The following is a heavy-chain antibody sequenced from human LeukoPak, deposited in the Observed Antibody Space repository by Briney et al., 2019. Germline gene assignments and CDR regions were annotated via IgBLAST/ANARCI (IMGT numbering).Heavy chain of an antibody. Sequence: GGSLRLSCAASVFTYSNYAMSWVRQAPGKGLEWVSAISGSGGSTYYADSVKGRFTISRDNSKNTLYLQMNSLRAEDTAVYYCATAITMVRGAYYWGQGTLVTVSS. D-gene: IGHD3-10*01. J-gene: IGHJ4*02. CDR2: ISGSGGST. CDR1: VFTYSNYA. CDR3: ATAITMVRGAYY. V-gene: IGHV3-23*01.